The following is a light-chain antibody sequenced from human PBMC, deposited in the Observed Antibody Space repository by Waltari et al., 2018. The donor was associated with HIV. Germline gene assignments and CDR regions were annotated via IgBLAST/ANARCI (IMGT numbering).Light chain of an antibody. V-gene: IGKV3-20*01. CDR3: QKYGSPKT. J-gene: IGKJ1*01. CDR1: QGVSSSY. Sequence: EIVLTQSPGTLSLSPGERATLSCRASQGVSSSYLAWYPQKPGQAPRLLIYGASSRATGIPDRFSGSGSGTDFTLTISRLETEDFAVDYWQKYGSPKTFGQGTKVEIK. CDR2: GAS.